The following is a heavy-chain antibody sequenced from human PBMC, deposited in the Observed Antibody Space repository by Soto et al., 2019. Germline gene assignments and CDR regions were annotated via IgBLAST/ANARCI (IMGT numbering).Heavy chain of an antibody. CDR2: IGTSSSYI. D-gene: IGHD4-17*01. V-gene: IGHV3-21*01. CDR3: ARDSVRDYLYYYYGMDV. CDR1: GFTFSSYT. J-gene: IGHJ6*02. Sequence: EVQLVESGGGLVKPGGSLRLSCAASGFTFSSYTMNWVRQAPGRGLEWVSSIGTSSSYIYYADSVKGRFTISRDKAKNSLFLQMNSLRADDTAVYYCARDSVRDYLYYYYGMDVWGQGTTVTVSS.